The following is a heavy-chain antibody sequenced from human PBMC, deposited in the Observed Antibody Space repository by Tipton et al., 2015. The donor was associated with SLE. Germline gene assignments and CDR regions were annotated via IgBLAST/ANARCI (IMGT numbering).Heavy chain of an antibody. CDR3: ARHEFNAGWVPYFFDD. J-gene: IGHJ4*02. CDR2: ISAYNGNT. V-gene: IGHV1-18*01. D-gene: IGHD3-10*01. Sequence: QLVQSGAEVKKPGASVKVSCKASGYTFTSYGISWVRQAPGQGLEWMGWISAYNGNTNYAQKLQGRVTMTTDTSTSTAYMELRSLRSDDTAVDYCARHEFNAGWVPYFFDDWGQGALVAVAS. CDR1: GYTFTSYG.